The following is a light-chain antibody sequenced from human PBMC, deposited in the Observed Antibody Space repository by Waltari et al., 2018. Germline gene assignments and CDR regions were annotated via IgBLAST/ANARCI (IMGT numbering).Light chain of an antibody. CDR3: SSFAGSNAVL. J-gene: IGLJ2*01. CDR1: SDDVGGYNY. Sequence: QSALTQPPSASGSPGQSVTISCTGTSDDVGGYNYVSWYQQHPGKAPKFLIYQVSNRPSGVPDRFPGSKSGNTASRTVSGLQAEDEAYYYCSSFAGSNAVLFGGGTKLTVL. CDR2: QVS. V-gene: IGLV2-8*01.